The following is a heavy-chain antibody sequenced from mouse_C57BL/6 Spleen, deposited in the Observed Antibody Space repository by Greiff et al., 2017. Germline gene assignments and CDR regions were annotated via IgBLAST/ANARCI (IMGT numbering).Heavy chain of an antibody. V-gene: IGHV10-3*01. CDR1: GFTFNTYA. CDR3: VRDLYGSSSAWFAY. Sequence: EVQLQESGGGLVQPKGSLKLSCAASGFTFNTYAMHWVRQAPGKGLEWVARIRSKSSNYATYYADSVKDRFTISRDDSQSMLYLQMNNLKTEDTAMYYCVRDLYGSSSAWFAYWGQGTLVTVSA. CDR2: IRSKSSNYAT. J-gene: IGHJ3*01. D-gene: IGHD1-1*01.